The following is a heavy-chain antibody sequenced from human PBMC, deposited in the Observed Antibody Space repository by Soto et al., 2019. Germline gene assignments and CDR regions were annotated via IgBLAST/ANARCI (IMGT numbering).Heavy chain of an antibody. CDR2: LSGSSDGT. V-gene: IGHV3-23*01. CDR1: GFTFSNYG. Sequence: GGSLRLSCAGSGFTFSNYGMSWVRQAPGKGLEWVSSLSGSSDGTYYADSVKGRFTISRDNSKNTLYLQVNSLRAEDTAVYYCAKDRSRGVITAATQFDYWGQGTLVTVSS. D-gene: IGHD2-15*01. J-gene: IGHJ4*02. CDR3: AKDRSRGVITAATQFDY.